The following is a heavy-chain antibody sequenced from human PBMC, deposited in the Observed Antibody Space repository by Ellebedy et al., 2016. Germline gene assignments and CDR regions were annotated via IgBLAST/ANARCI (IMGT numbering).Heavy chain of an antibody. J-gene: IGHJ5*02. V-gene: IGHV1-18*04. Sequence: ASVKVSCKASGYIFTKYGLSWVRQAPGQGLEWMGWISAYNGDTNLAHKFHDRVSMTTDTSTSTVYLDLRSLTSDDTAVYYCARVGGSSRSYDNWFEPWGQGTLVTV. D-gene: IGHD3-16*01. CDR3: ARVGGSSRSYDNWFEP. CDR1: GYIFTKYG. CDR2: ISAYNGDT.